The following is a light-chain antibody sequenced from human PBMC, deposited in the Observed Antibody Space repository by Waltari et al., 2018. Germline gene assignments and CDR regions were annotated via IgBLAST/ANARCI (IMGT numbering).Light chain of an antibody. J-gene: IGLJ2*01. CDR3: QTWDSNIVV. CDR2: RDS. V-gene: IGLV3-9*01. CDR1: YIGKKN. Sequence: SYDLTQPLSVSVALGQKARITRTEKYIGKKNVHSYQQKPGQAPELVMYRDSNRPSGIPERFSGSNSGNAATLTITRAQAGDEADYYCQTWDSNIVVFGGGTKLTVV.